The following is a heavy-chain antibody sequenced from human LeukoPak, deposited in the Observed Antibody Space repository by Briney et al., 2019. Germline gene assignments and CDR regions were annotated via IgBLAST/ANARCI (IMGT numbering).Heavy chain of an antibody. Sequence: ASVKVSCKASGGTFSSYAISWVRQAPGQGLEWMGRIIPILGIANYAQKFQGRVTITADKSTSTAYMELSSLRSEDTAVYYCARGGMWEPYDYWGQGTLVTVSS. CDR3: ARGGMWEPYDY. CDR2: IIPILGIA. J-gene: IGHJ4*02. CDR1: GGTFSSYA. V-gene: IGHV1-69*04. D-gene: IGHD1-26*01.